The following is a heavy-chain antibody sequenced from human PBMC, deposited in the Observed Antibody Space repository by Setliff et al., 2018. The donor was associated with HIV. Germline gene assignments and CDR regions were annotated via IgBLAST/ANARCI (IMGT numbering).Heavy chain of an antibody. CDR3: AREVRNYDFWSGYWEDHYFDS. D-gene: IGHD3-3*01. J-gene: IGHJ4*02. V-gene: IGHV1-3*01. CDR1: GYTFTSYA. Sequence: ASVKVSCKASGYTFTSYAMHWVRQAPGQRLEWMGWINAGNGNTKYSQKFQGRVTITRDTSASTAYMELSSLRSEDTAVYYCAREVRNYDFWSGYWEDHYFDSWGQGTLVTVSS. CDR2: INAGNGNT.